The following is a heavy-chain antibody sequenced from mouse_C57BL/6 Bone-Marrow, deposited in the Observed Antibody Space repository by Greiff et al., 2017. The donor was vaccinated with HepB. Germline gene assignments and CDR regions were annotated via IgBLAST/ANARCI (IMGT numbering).Heavy chain of an antibody. V-gene: IGHV1-19*01. CDR2: INPYNGGT. CDR3: ASPYASDY. Sequence: EVKLQESGPVLVKPGASVKMSCKASGYTFTDYYMNWVKQSHEKSLEWIGVINPYNGGTSYNQKFKGKATLTVDKSSSTAYMELNSLTSEDSAVYYCASPYASDYWGQGTTLTVSS. D-gene: IGHD1-1*01. CDR1: GYTFTDYY. J-gene: IGHJ2*01.